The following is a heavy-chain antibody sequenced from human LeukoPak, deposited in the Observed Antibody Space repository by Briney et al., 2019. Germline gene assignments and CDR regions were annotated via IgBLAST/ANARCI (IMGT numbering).Heavy chain of an antibody. D-gene: IGHD3-3*01. Sequence: ASVKVSCKASGYTFTSYYMHWVRQAPGQGLEWMGIINPSGGSTSYAQKFQGRVTMPRDMSTSTVYMELSSLRSEDTAVYYCARDSRYGFLSIFGVDLDYWGQGTLVTVSS. V-gene: IGHV1-46*01. CDR2: INPSGGST. CDR3: ARDSRYGFLSIFGVDLDY. J-gene: IGHJ4*02. CDR1: GYTFTSYY.